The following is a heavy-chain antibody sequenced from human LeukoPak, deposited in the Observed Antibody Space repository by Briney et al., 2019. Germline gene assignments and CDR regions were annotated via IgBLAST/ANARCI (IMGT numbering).Heavy chain of an antibody. D-gene: IGHD4-23*01. CDR1: GFTFSSYA. Sequence: GGFLRLSCAASGFTFSSYAMHWVRQAPGKGLEWVAVISYDGSNKYYADSVKGRFTISRDNSKNTLYLQMNSLRAEDTAVYYCARARTVVIYNWFDPWGQGTLVTVSS. CDR2: ISYDGSNK. J-gene: IGHJ5*02. V-gene: IGHV3-30-3*01. CDR3: ARARTVVIYNWFDP.